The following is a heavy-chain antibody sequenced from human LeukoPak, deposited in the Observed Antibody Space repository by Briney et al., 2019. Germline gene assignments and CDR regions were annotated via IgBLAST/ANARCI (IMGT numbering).Heavy chain of an antibody. CDR1: GFTFTTYW. V-gene: IGHV3-64*01. CDR3: ARDRSSWYGDAFDI. CDR2: ISSNGGST. J-gene: IGHJ3*02. Sequence: GSLRLSCAASGFTFTTYWMSWVRQAPGKGLEYVSAISSNGGSTYYANSVKGRFTISRDNSKNTLYLQMGSLRAEDMAVYYCARDRSSWYGDAFDIWGQGTMVTVSS. D-gene: IGHD6-13*01.